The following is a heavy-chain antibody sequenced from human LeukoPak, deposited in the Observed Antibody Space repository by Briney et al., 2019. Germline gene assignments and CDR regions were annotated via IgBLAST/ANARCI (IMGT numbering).Heavy chain of an antibody. CDR3: AIFGVVIPYYFDY. Sequence: GGSLRLSCVASGFIFTSSDMHWVRQAPGKGLEWVAFVRYDGTNKYHADSVKGRFTISRDNAKNTLYLQMNSLRAEDTAVYYCAIFGVVIPYYFDYWGQGTLVTVSS. CDR2: VRYDGTNK. V-gene: IGHV3-30*02. CDR1: GFIFTSSD. D-gene: IGHD3-3*02. J-gene: IGHJ4*02.